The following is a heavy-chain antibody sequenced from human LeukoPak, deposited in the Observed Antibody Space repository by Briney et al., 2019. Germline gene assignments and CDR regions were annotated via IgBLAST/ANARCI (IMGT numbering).Heavy chain of an antibody. D-gene: IGHD3-16*01. CDR1: GFTFSSYA. CDR2: ISSDGDST. Sequence: GGSLRLSCSASGFTFSSYAMNWVRQAPGKGLEYVSGISSDGDSTYYADSVKGRFTISRDNSKNTLYVQMSSLRAEDTAVYYCVKVITHWALSGTFDYWGQGSLLTVSS. V-gene: IGHV3-64*05. J-gene: IGHJ4*02. CDR3: VKVITHWALSGTFDY.